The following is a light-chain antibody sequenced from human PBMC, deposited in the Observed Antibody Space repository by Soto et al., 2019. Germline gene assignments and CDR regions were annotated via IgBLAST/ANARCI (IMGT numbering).Light chain of an antibody. CDR1: QSISFY. V-gene: IGKV1-5*01. J-gene: IGKJ1*01. CDR2: DAS. CDR3: HQYDGYSWT. Sequence: DIQMTQSPSTLSASVGDRVTITCRASQSISFYLVWYQQKPGKAPKVLIFDASTLQRGVPSRFSGSGSGTEFTLTISSLQSDDLATYYCHQYDGYSWTFGQGTKVDIK.